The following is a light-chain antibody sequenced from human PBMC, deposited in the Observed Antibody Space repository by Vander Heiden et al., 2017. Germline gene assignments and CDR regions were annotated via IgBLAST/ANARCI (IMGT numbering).Light chain of an antibody. J-gene: IGLJ3*02. CDR1: KLGDKY. Sequence: SYELTQPPSVSVSPGQTASITCSGDKLGDKYACWYQQKPGQSPVLVIYQDSKRPSGIPERFSGSNSGNTATLTISRTQAMDEADYYCQAWDSSTWVFGGGTKLTVL. CDR3: QAWDSSTWV. V-gene: IGLV3-1*01. CDR2: QDS.